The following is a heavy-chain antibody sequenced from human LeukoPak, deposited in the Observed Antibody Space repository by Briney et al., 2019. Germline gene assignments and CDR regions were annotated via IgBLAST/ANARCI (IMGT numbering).Heavy chain of an antibody. CDR1: GGSISSGGYS. J-gene: IGHJ4*02. CDR3: ARVGSYGDLDY. Sequence: TSQTLSLTCAVSGGSISSGGYSWSWIRQPPGKGLEWIGYIYHSGSTYYNPSLKSRVTISVDRSKNQFSLKLSSVTAADTAVYYCARVGSYGDLDYWGQGTLVTVSS. CDR2: IYHSGST. V-gene: IGHV4-30-2*01. D-gene: IGHD4-17*01.